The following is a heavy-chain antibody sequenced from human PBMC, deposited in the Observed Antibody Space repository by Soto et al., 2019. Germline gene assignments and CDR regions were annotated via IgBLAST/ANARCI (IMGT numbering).Heavy chain of an antibody. V-gene: IGHV6-1*01. Sequence: PLQTLSLTCAISGDSVSSNSAAWNWIRQSPSRGLEWLGRTYYRSKWYNDYAVSVKSRITINPDTSKNQFSLQLNSVTPEDTAVYDAAGKDSKTGYRSSNSCVIWFHTCGQGTRVTVSP. J-gene: IGHJ5*02. CDR2: TYYRSKWYN. D-gene: IGHD2-2*01. CDR1: GDSVSSNSAA. CDR3: AGKDSKTGYRSSNSCVIWFHT.